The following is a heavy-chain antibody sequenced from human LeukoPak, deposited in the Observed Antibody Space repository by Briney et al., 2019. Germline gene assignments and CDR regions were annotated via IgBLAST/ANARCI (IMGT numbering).Heavy chain of an antibody. Sequence: PGGSLRLSCAASGFTFSSYAMSWVRQAPGKGLEWVSSISSGSTYTYYAHSMKGRFTVSRDNAQNSVYLQMNSLRAEDTAVYYCARSEGIQLWTATARPPNAFDIWGQGTMVTVSS. CDR3: ARSEGIQLWTATARPPNAFDI. D-gene: IGHD5-18*01. CDR2: ISSGSTYT. CDR1: GFTFSSYA. J-gene: IGHJ3*02. V-gene: IGHV3-21*01.